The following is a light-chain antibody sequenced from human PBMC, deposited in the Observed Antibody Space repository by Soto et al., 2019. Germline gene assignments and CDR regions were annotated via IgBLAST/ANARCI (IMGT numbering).Light chain of an antibody. CDR1: QSVSTY. J-gene: IGKJ4*01. V-gene: IGKV3-11*01. CDR2: DAS. Sequence: EIVLTQSPATLSLSPGDRATLSCRASQSVSTYLAWYQQKPGRAPRLLIYDASNRATGIPARFSGSGSGTDFTLTISSLEPEDFAVYYCQQRSSRLTFGGGTKVDI. CDR3: QQRSSRLT.